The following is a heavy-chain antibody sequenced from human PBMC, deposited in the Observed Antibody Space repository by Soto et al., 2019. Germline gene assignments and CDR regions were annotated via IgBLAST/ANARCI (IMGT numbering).Heavy chain of an antibody. V-gene: IGHV1-69*06. J-gene: IGHJ6*02. Sequence: QVQLVQSGAEVKKPGSSVKVSCKASGGTFSSYAISWVRQAPGQGLEWMGGISPIFGTANYAQKFQGRVTITADKSTSTAYMELSSLRSEDTAVYYCARAHLGTTWNRRYYYYYGMDVWGQGTTVTVSS. CDR1: GGTFSSYA. CDR2: ISPIFGTA. CDR3: ARAHLGTTWNRRYYYYYGMDV. D-gene: IGHD1-1*01.